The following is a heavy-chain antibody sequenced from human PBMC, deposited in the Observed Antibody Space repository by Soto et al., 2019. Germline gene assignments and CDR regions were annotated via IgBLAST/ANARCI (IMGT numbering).Heavy chain of an antibody. Sequence: EGQLVQSGPEVKKPGESLRISCKGAGYTFTNFWITWVRQMPGKGLEWMGRIEPSDSYTNYGPSFQGHVSISVDNSINTPYLLWRSLNASDTAMYYCVSLGDRFCDAPSCSAALWGQGTLVTVSS. V-gene: IGHV5-10-1*03. D-gene: IGHD2-2*01. J-gene: IGHJ4*02. CDR1: GYTFTNFW. CDR3: VSLGDRFCDAPSCSAAL. CDR2: IEPSDSYT.